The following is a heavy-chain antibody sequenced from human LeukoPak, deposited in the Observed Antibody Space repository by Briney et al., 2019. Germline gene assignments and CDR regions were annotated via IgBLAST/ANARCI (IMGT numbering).Heavy chain of an antibody. J-gene: IGHJ4*02. CDR2: ISYDGSNK. CDR1: GFTFNSYA. D-gene: IGHD5-12*01. CDR3: ARDQLAYSGYDTLFDY. Sequence: GGSLRLSCAASGFTFNSYAIHWVRQAPGKGLEWVAVISYDGSNKYYAESVKGRFTISRDNSKNTLYLQLNSLRPDDTAVYYCARDQLAYSGYDTLFDYWGQGALVTVSS. V-gene: IGHV3-30*04.